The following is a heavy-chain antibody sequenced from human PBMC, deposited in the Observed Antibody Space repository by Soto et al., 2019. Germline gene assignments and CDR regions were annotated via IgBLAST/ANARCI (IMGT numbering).Heavy chain of an antibody. J-gene: IGHJ4*02. CDR3: ARREGLATISYYFDY. D-gene: IGHD3-9*01. Sequence: SETLSLTCSVSGDSINSDNYYWGWIRQPPGKGLEWIGSIYYRGNTYYTPSLKTRVTISLDKSKSQFSLKLNSLTAADSAVYFCARREGLATISYYFDYWGQGTLVTVFS. CDR2: IYYRGNT. CDR1: GDSINSDNYY. V-gene: IGHV4-39*01.